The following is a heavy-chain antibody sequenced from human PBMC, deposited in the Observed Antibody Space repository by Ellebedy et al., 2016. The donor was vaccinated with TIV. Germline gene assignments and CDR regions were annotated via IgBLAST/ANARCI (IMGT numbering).Heavy chain of an antibody. V-gene: IGHV4-39*01. J-gene: IGHJ4*02. CDR1: GGSISSSSYY. CDR3: ARRAVVTMFDY. Sequence: MPSETLSLTCTVSGGSISSSSYYWGWIRQPPGNGLEWIGSMYYSGSTYYNPSLKSRVTITVDTSKNQFSLNPNSVTAADTAVYYCARRAVVTMFDYWGQGTLVTVTS. CDR2: MYYSGST. D-gene: IGHD2-21*02.